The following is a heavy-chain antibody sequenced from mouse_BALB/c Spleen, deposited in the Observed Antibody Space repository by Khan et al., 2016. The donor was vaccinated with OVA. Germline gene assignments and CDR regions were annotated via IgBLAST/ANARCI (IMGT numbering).Heavy chain of an antibody. CDR1: GFTFSTYA. J-gene: IGHJ3*01. CDR3: ARSPYGNFAY. CDR2: ISSDGDYT. Sequence: EVQLVESGGALVKPGGSLKLSCAASGFTFSTYAMSWVRQTPEKRLEWVATISSDGDYTYYPDNVTGRFTISRDNAKNTLYLQMSSLRSEDTAMYYCARSPYGNFAYWGQGTLVTGSA. D-gene: IGHD2-1*01. V-gene: IGHV5-9-3*01.